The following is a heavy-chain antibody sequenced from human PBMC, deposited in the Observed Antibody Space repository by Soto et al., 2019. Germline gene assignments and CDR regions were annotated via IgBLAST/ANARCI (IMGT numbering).Heavy chain of an antibody. J-gene: IGHJ6*02. CDR3: VQSRCGGDCLQIYASRSYYGLDV. Sequence: QITLKESGPALVKPTQTLTLTCTVSGLSLRTTGVGVGWVRQPPGKALEWLARRYWDDDKRYSPSLESRPTITKDSSEKQVVLTMTNMDTVDTATYYCVQSRCGGDCLQIYASRSYYGLDVWGQGTTVTVSS. CDR2: RYWDDDK. V-gene: IGHV2-5*02. CDR1: GLSLRTTGVG. D-gene: IGHD2-21*02.